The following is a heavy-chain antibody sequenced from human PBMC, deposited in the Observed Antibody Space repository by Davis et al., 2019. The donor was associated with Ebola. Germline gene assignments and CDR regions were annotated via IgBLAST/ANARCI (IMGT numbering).Heavy chain of an antibody. CDR1: GGSISSYY. CDR3: ARVRLWLYNNFDY. Sequence: MPSETLSLTCTVSGGSISSYYWSWIRQPPGKGLEWIGYIYYSGSTNYNPSLKSRVTISVDTSKNQFSLKLSSVTAADTAVYYCARVRLWLYNNFDYWGQGTLVTVSS. CDR2: IYYSGST. D-gene: IGHD1-1*01. V-gene: IGHV4-59*12. J-gene: IGHJ4*02.